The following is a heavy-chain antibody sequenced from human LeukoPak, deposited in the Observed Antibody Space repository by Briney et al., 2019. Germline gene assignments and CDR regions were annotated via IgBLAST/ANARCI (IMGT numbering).Heavy chain of an antibody. J-gene: IGHJ4*02. CDR2: INHSGST. D-gene: IGHD6-13*01. CDR1: GGSFSGYY. V-gene: IGHV4-34*01. Sequence: PSETLSLTCAVYGGSFSGYYWSWIRQPPGKGLEWIGEINHSGSTDYNPSLKSRVTISVDTSKNQFSLKLSSVTAAGTAVYYCARGVVAAAGTCYFDYWGQGTLVTVSS. CDR3: ARGVVAAAGTCYFDY.